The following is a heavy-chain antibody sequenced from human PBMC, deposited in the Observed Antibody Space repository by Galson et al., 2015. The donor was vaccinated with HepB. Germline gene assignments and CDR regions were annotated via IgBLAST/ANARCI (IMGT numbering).Heavy chain of an antibody. D-gene: IGHD3-10*01. J-gene: IGHJ6*03. V-gene: IGHV4-31*03. CDR2: IYYSGST. Sequence: TLSLTCTVSGGSISSGGYYWSWIRQHPGKGLEWIGYIYYSGSTYYNPSLKSRVTISVDTSKNQFSLKLSSVTAADTAVYYCARGVQGVIGWGVYYYYYMDVWGKGTTVTVSS. CDR3: ARGVQGVIGWGVYYYYYMDV. CDR1: GGSISSGGYY.